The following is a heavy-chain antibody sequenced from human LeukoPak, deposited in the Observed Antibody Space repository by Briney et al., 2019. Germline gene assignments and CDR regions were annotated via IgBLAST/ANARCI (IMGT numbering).Heavy chain of an antibody. Sequence: PSETLSLTCTVSDGSVSSGSYYWGWIRQPPGKGLEWIGSFYYTGRTYYNPSLKSRVTISVDTSKNQFSLKVTSVTAADTAVYYCARHLSSVSTNDYWGQGTLVSVSS. CDR1: DGSVSSGSYY. CDR3: ARHLSSVSTNDY. CDR2: FYYTGRT. V-gene: IGHV4-39*01. J-gene: IGHJ4*02. D-gene: IGHD5/OR15-5a*01.